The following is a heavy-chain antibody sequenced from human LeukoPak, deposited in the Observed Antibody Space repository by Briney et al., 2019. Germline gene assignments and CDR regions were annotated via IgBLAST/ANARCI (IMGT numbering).Heavy chain of an antibody. CDR2: INPNSGGT. CDR3: ALLGTVVVSDY. Sequence: ASVKVSCKASGYTFTGYYMHWVRQAPGQGLEWMGWINPNSGGTNYALKFQGWVTMTRDTSISTAYMELSRLRSDDTAVYYCALLGTVVVSDYWGQGTLVTVSS. J-gene: IGHJ4*02. D-gene: IGHD3-22*01. V-gene: IGHV1-2*04. CDR1: GYTFTGYY.